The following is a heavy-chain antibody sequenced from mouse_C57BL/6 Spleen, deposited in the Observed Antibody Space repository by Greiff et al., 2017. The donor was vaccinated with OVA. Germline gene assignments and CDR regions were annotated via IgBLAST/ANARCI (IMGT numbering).Heavy chain of an antibody. CDR2: ISYDGSN. D-gene: IGHD2-3*01. CDR1: GYSITSGYY. CDR3: AMIYDGYSFDY. Sequence: EVQLVESGPGLVKPSQSLSLTCSVTGYSITSGYYWNWIRQFPGNKLEWMGYISYDGSNNYNPSLKNRISITRDTSKNQFFLKLNSVTTEDTATYYCAMIYDGYSFDYWGQGTTLTVSS. J-gene: IGHJ2*01. V-gene: IGHV3-6*01.